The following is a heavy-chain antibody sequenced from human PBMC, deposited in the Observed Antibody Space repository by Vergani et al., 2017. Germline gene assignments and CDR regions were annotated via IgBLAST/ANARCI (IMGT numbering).Heavy chain of an antibody. CDR2: IIPIFGTA. CDR1: GGTFSSYA. CDR3: AGGLIRRGDAFDI. J-gene: IGHJ3*02. D-gene: IGHD3-16*01. V-gene: IGHV1-69*13. Sequence: QVQLVQSGAEVKKPGSSVKVSCKASGGTFSSYAISWVRQAPGQGLEWMGGIIPIFGTANYAQKFQGRGTITADESTSTAYLELSSLRSEDTDVYYCAGGLIRRGDAFDIWGQGTMVTVSS.